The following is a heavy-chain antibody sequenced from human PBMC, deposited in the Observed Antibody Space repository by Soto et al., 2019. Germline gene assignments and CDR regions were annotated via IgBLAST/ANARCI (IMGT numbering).Heavy chain of an antibody. CDR2: ISWNSETI. D-gene: IGHD4-17*01. J-gene: IGHJ4*02. V-gene: IGHV3-9*01. CDR3: AKDMKWGGMTTIHYFDS. CDR1: GVTGVDFA. Sequence: FLRLRYAVSGVTGVDFAVHRVRQAKGKGLEWVSGISWNSETIDYADSVKGRFTISRDNAKSSLFLQMNSLRPDDTALYYCAKDMKWGGMTTIHYFDSWGQGTLVSVSS.